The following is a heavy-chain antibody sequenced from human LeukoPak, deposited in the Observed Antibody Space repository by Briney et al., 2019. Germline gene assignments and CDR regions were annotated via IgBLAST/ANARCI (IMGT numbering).Heavy chain of an antibody. D-gene: IGHD4-23*01. CDR1: GYTFTGYY. J-gene: IGHJ4*02. V-gene: IGHV1-2*02. CDR2: INPNSGGT. CDR3: ARDPGDYGGNTFDY. Sequence: GASVKVSCKASGYTFTGYYLHWVRQAPGQGLEWMGWINPNSGGTNYAQKFQGRVTMTRDTSIRTAYMELSRLRSDDTAVYYCARDPGDYGGNTFDYWGQGTLVTISS.